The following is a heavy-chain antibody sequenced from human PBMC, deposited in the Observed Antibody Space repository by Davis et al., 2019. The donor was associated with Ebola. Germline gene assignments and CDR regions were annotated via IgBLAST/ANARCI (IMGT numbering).Heavy chain of an antibody. V-gene: IGHV3-7*01. CDR2: IKQDGSEK. CDR1: GFTFSSYW. D-gene: IGHD3/OR15-3a*01. J-gene: IGHJ4*02. Sequence: GESLKISCAASGFTFSSYWMSWVRQAPGKGLEWVANIKQDGSEKYYVDSVKGRFTISRDNAKNSLYLQMNSLRAEETAVYYCARVRGTGVWGLDYWGQGTLVTVSS. CDR3: ARVRGTGVWGLDY.